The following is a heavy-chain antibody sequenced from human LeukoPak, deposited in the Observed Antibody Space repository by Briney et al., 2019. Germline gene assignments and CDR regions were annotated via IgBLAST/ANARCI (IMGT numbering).Heavy chain of an antibody. D-gene: IGHD3-10*01. CDR1: GYTFTSYG. J-gene: IGHJ4*02. Sequence: GASVKVSCKASGYTFTSYGISWVRQAPGRGLEWMGWISAYNGNTNYAQKLQGRVTMTTDTSTSTAYMELRSLRSDDTAVYYCARSNGFGELFPPFDYWGQGTLVTVSS. V-gene: IGHV1-18*01. CDR2: ISAYNGNT. CDR3: ARSNGFGELFPPFDY.